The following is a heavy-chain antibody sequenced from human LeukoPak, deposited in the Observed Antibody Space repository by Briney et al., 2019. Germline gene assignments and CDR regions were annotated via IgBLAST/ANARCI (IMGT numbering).Heavy chain of an antibody. V-gene: IGHV4-59*08. J-gene: IGHJ4*02. CDR1: GGSISSYY. CDR3: ARLYCSGGSCYDY. CDR2: IYYSGST. Sequence: SETLSLTCTVSGGSISSYYWSWIRQPPGKGLEWIGYIYYSGSTNYNPSLKSRVTISVDTSKNQFSLKLSSATAADTAAYYCARLYCSGGSCYDYWGQGTLVTVSS. D-gene: IGHD2-15*01.